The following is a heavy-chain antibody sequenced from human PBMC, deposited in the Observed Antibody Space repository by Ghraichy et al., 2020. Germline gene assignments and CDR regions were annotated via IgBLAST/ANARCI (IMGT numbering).Heavy chain of an antibody. J-gene: IGHJ6*02. CDR3: ARCRYSRSSVGMDV. D-gene: IGHD6-6*01. Sequence: SETLSLTCAVSGGSFSGYYWSWIRQPPGKGLEWIGEINHSGSTNYNPSLKSRVTISVDTSKNQFSLKLSSVTAADTAVYYCARCRYSRSSVGMDVWGQGTTVTVSS. CDR1: GGSFSGYY. CDR2: INHSGST. V-gene: IGHV4-34*01.